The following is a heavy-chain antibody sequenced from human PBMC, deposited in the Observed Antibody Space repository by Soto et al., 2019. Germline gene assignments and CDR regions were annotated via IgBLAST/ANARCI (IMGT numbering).Heavy chain of an antibody. D-gene: IGHD3-10*01. J-gene: IGHJ5*02. CDR3: ARDRSSGSFYGGFDP. CDR1: GFTVSSNH. CDR2: IYSAGST. V-gene: IGHV3-66*01. Sequence: EVQLVESGGGLVQPGGSLRLSCAASGFTVSSNHMTWVRQAPGKGLEWVSLIYSAGSTYYADSVKGRFTISRDNSKNTLYLHMNSLRADDTAVYYCARDRSSGSFYGGFDPWGQGTLVTVSS.